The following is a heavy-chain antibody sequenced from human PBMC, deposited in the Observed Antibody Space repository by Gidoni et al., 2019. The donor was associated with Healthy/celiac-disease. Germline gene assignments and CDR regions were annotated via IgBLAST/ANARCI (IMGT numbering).Heavy chain of an antibody. V-gene: IGHV4-30-2*01. J-gene: IGHJ5*02. CDR2: IYHSGTT. D-gene: IGHD1-1*01. Sequence: QLQLQESVSGLVKPSQTLSLTCAVSGGSISSGGYSWSWIRQPPGKGLEWIGYIYHSGTTYYNPSRKSRVTISVDRSKNQFSLKLSSVTAADTAVYYCARRSTWNLSPWGQGTLVTVSS. CDR3: ARRSTWNLSP. CDR1: GGSISSGGYS.